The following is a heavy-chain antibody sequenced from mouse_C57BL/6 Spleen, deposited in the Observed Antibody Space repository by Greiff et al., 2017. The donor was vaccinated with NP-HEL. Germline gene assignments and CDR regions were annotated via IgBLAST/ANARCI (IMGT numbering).Heavy chain of an antibody. D-gene: IGHD3-3*01. CDR3: ARKGRFPYAMDY. Sequence: QVQLKESGPGLVQPSQSLSITCTVSGFSLTSYGVHWVRQSPGKGLEWLGVIWSGGSTDYNAAFISRLSISKDNSKSQVFFKMNSLQADDTAIYYCARKGRFPYAMDYWGQGTSVTVSS. CDR1: GFSLTSYG. CDR2: IWSGGST. J-gene: IGHJ4*01. V-gene: IGHV2-2*01.